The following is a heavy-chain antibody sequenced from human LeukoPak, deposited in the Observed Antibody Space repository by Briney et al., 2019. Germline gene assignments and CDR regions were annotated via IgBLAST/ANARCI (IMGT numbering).Heavy chain of an antibody. J-gene: IGHJ5*02. Sequence: ASGKVSCKASGGTFSSYAISWVRQAPGQGLEWMGGIIPIFGTANYAQKFQGRVAITADESTSTAYMELSSLRSEDTAVYYCARGGGIAAAGHQDWFDPWGQGTLVTVSS. CDR2: IIPIFGTA. D-gene: IGHD6-13*01. CDR1: GGTFSSYA. V-gene: IGHV1-69*13. CDR3: ARGGGIAAAGHQDWFDP.